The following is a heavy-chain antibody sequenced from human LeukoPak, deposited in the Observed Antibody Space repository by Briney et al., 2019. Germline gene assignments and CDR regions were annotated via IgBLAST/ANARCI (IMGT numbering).Heavy chain of an antibody. Sequence: SETLSLTCTVSGGSISSYYWSWIRLPPGKGLEWIGYIYYTGATYYNPSLKSRVTISLDTSKNQFSLKLSSVTAADAAVYYCARAGYSNGTGYYFDYWGQGALVTVSS. J-gene: IGHJ4*02. CDR3: ARAGYSNGTGYYFDY. V-gene: IGHV4-59*01. CDR1: GGSISSYY. D-gene: IGHD5-18*01. CDR2: IYYTGAT.